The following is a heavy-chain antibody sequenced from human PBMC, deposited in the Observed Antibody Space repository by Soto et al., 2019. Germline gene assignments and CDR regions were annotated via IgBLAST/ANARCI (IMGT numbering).Heavy chain of an antibody. CDR3: AMVDLYVTPAPQDV. CDR1: GYIFVNYG. D-gene: IGHD3-16*01. V-gene: IGHV1-18*01. Sequence: QVQLEQSGDEVKKPGASVKVSCKASGYIFVNYGISWVRQAPGQGLGWLGWISPYTGNTYYATKVQGRLTLTTATSTSTAFRDLGSLTSADTAVYYWAMVDLYVTPAPQDVWGQGTTVTVSS. CDR2: ISPYTGNT. J-gene: IGHJ6*02.